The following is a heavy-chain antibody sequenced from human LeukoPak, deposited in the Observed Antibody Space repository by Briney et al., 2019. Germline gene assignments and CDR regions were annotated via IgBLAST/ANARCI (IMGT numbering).Heavy chain of an antibody. CDR3: AKDRGTVIRGVTYGMDV. V-gene: IGHV3-9*01. Sequence: GRSLRLSCAASGFIFDDYDMHWVRQAPGKGLEWVSGITWNSGSMGYVDSVKGRFTIPRDNAKHSLYLQMNSLRPEDTAFYDCAKDRGTVIRGVTYGMDVWGQGTTVTVSS. J-gene: IGHJ6*02. D-gene: IGHD3-10*01. CDR2: ITWNSGSM. CDR1: GFIFDDYD.